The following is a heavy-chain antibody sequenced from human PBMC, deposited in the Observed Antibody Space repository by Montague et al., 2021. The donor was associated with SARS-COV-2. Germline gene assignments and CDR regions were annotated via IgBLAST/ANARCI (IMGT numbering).Heavy chain of an antibody. J-gene: IGHJ5*02. D-gene: IGHD2/OR15-2a*01. CDR3: ARQCSSTFPSVS. CDR2: ISDSGST. CDR1: GGSMSSFY. Sequence: SETLSLTCSISGGSMSSFYWSWFRQPPGRGLEWIGYISDSGSTNYNPSLTSRVTMSVDTSKNQFSLRVNSVTAADTAVYYCARQCSSTFPSVSWGQGTLVTVSS. V-gene: IGHV4-59*08.